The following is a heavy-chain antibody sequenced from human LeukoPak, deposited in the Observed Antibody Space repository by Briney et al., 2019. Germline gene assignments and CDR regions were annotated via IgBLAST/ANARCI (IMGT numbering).Heavy chain of an antibody. Sequence: SETLSLTCTVSGGSISSYYWSWIRQPPGKGVEWIGYMYYSGSTNYNPSLKSRVTISVDTSKNQFSPKLSSVTAADTAVYYSARGADYGDYGLDYWGQGTLVTVSS. CDR1: GGSISSYY. J-gene: IGHJ4*02. D-gene: IGHD4-17*01. V-gene: IGHV4-59*01. CDR3: ARGADYGDYGLDY. CDR2: MYYSGST.